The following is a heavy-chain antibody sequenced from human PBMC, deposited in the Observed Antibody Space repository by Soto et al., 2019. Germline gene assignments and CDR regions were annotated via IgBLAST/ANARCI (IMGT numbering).Heavy chain of an antibody. J-gene: IGHJ4*02. CDR1: VEGASSITAA. CDR3: ARGVAGTGFDL. V-gene: IGHV6-1*01. Sequence: SQTPSLTCAQSVEGASSITAAGNCIRLSPWRGLEWLGRSYDSFNWRHDYAVSVKSRITVNPDTSKNHFSLQLNSGTRDDTAVDFCARGVAGTGFDLWGQGTPVTVSS. CDR2: SYDSFNWRH. D-gene: IGHD6-19*01.